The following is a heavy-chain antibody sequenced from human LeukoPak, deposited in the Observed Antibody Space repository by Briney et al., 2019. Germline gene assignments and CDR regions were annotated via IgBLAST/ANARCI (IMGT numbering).Heavy chain of an antibody. CDR1: GYTLTELS. J-gene: IGHJ6*02. CDR3: ATVSVRYSYGYRYYYGMDV. Sequence: ASVKVSCKVSGYTLTELSMHWVRQAPGKGLEWMGGFDPEDGEIIYAQKFQGRVTMTEDTSTDTAYMDLSSLRSEDTAVYYCATVSVRYSYGYRYYYGMDVWGQGTTVTVSS. CDR2: FDPEDGEI. V-gene: IGHV1-24*01. D-gene: IGHD5-18*01.